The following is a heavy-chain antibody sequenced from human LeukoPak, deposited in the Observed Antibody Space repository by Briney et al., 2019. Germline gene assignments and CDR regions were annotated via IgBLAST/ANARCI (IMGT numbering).Heavy chain of an antibody. CDR1: GYSFSDNY. Sequence: ASVKVSCKASGYSFSDNYMHWVRQAPGQGLEWMGIINPSGGSTSYAQKFQGRVTMTRDTSTSTVYMELSSLRSEDTAVYYCAREGSGSYSSSFDYWGQGTLVTVSS. V-gene: IGHV1-46*01. J-gene: IGHJ4*02. CDR2: INPSGGST. D-gene: IGHD1-26*01. CDR3: AREGSGSYSSSFDY.